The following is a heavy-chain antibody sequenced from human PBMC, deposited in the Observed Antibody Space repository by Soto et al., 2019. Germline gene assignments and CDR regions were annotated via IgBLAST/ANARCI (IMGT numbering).Heavy chain of an antibody. Sequence: GASVKVSCKASGGTFSSYAISWVRQAPGQGLEWMGGIIPIFGTANYAQKFQGRVTITADESTSTAYMELSSLRSEDTAVYYCAREGALGYCNSTSCYGPFDPWGQGTRVTVS. D-gene: IGHD2-2*01. CDR3: AREGALGYCNSTSCYGPFDP. CDR1: GGTFSSYA. CDR2: IIPIFGTA. V-gene: IGHV1-69*13. J-gene: IGHJ5*02.